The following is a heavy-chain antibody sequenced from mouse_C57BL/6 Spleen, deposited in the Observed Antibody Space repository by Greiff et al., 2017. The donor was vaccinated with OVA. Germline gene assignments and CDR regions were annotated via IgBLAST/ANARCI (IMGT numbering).Heavy chain of an antibody. CDR2: IRNKANGYTT. J-gene: IGHJ4*01. Sequence: DVKLVESGGGLVQPGGSLSLSCAASGFTFTDYYMSWVRQPPGKALEWLGFIRNKANGYTTEYSASVKGRFTISRDNSQSILYLQMNALRAEDSATYYCARSDGYYAMDYWGQGTSVTVSS. D-gene: IGHD2-3*01. CDR1: GFTFTDYY. CDR3: ARSDGYYAMDY. V-gene: IGHV7-3*01.